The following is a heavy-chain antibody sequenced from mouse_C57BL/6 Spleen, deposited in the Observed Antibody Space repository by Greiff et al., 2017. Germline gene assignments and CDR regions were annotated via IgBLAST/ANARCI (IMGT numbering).Heavy chain of an antibody. J-gene: IGHJ3*01. CDR3: ARDSNYWFAY. CDR2: IYPGSGNT. V-gene: IGHV1-76*01. Sequence: VHLVESGAELVRPGASVKLSCKASGYTFTDYYINWVKQRPGQGLEWIARIYPGSGNTYYNEKFKGKATLTAEKSSSTAYMQLSSLTSEDSAVYFCARDSNYWFAYWGQGTLVTVSA. CDR1: GYTFTDYY. D-gene: IGHD2-5*01.